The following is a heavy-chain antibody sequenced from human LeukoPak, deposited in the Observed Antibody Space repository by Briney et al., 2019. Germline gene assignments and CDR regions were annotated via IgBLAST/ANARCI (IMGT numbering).Heavy chain of an antibody. CDR1: GGSIRSYY. CDR3: ATGVHGIAAAGDYYFDY. Sequence: KPSETLSLTCTVSGGSIRSYYWSWIRQPPGKGLEWIGYMYYRRNTNYNPSLKSRVTISVDTSKNQFSLKLSSVTAADTAVYYCATGVHGIAAAGDYYFDYWGQGTLVTVSS. D-gene: IGHD6-13*01. CDR2: MYYRRNT. V-gene: IGHV4-59*01. J-gene: IGHJ4*02.